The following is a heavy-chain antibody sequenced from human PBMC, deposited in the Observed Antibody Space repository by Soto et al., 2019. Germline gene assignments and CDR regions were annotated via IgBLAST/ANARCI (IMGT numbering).Heavy chain of an antibody. Sequence: GGSLRLSCAASGFSFGSYSMNWVRQAPGKGLEWVSSISSSSSYIYYADSVKGRFTISRDNAKNSLYLQMNSLRAEDTAVYYCARYSRDFDYWGQGTLVTVSS. CDR2: ISSSSSYI. J-gene: IGHJ4*02. CDR1: GFSFGSYS. V-gene: IGHV3-21*01. CDR3: ARYSRDFDY. D-gene: IGHD6-13*01.